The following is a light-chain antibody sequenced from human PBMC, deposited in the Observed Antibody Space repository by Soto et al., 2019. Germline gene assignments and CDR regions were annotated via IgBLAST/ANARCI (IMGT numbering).Light chain of an antibody. CDR2: GAS. V-gene: IGKV3-20*01. Sequence: EIVLTQSPGTLSLSPGERATLSCRASQSVSSSYLAWYQQKPGQAPRLLIYGASSRATGIPDRFSGSGSGTDFTLPICRLEPEDFAVYSCQHYGSSPPYTFGQGTKREIK. CDR3: QHYGSSPPYT. CDR1: QSVSSSY. J-gene: IGKJ2*01.